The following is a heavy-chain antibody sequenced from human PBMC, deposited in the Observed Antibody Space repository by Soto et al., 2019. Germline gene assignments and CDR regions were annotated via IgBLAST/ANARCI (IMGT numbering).Heavy chain of an antibody. D-gene: IGHD3-10*01. CDR1: GFTFSNYA. CDR3: ARGVSAGKGSPPDF. J-gene: IGHJ4*02. CDR2: LNGSGGST. Sequence: EVQLSESGGGLVQPGGSLRLSCAASGFTFSNYAMTWVRQAPGKGLEWVSGLNGSGGSTSSADSVKGRFAISRDNSKNTLYLQMNNLRDGDTAVYYCARGVSAGKGSPPDFWGQGTLVTVSS. V-gene: IGHV3-23*01.